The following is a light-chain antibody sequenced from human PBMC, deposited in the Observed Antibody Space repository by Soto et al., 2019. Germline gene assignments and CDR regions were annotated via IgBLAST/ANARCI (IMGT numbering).Light chain of an antibody. J-gene: IGLJ1*01. V-gene: IGLV2-14*01. CDR3: SSYTSFKTLV. CDR2: DVT. Sequence: QSALTQPASVSESPGQSITISCTGSSSDVGGYKYVSWYQQNPGKAPKLLIYDVTNRPSGVSNRFSGSKSGYTASLTISGLQSEDEADYYCSSYTSFKTLVFGTGTKLTVL. CDR1: SSDVGGYKY.